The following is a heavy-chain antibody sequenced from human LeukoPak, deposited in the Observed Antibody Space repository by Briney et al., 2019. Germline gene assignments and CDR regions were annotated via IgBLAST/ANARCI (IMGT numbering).Heavy chain of an antibody. D-gene: IGHD3-10*01. CDR1: GFTVSSNY. V-gene: IGHV3-66*01. CDR2: IYSGGST. CDR3: ARVIAARERAWFGELRLYYYYYMDV. Sequence: GGSLRLSCAASGFTVSSNYMSWVRQAPGKGLEWVSVIYSGGSTYYADSVKGRFTISRDNSKNTLYLQMNSLRAEDTAVYYCARVIAARERAWFGELRLYYYYYMDVWGKGTTVTISS. J-gene: IGHJ6*03.